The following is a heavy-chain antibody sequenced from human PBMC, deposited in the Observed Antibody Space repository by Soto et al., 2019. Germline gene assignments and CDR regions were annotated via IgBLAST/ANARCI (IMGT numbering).Heavy chain of an antibody. V-gene: IGHV4-34*01. D-gene: IGHD6-6*01. J-gene: IGHJ4*02. CDR2: INHSGST. CDR1: GGSFSGYY. CDR3: ARGPDLAARALGTLDY. Sequence: SETLSLTCAVYGGSFSGYYWSWIRQPPGKGLEWIGEINHSGSTNYNPSLKSRVTISVDTSKNQFSLKLSSVTAADTAVDYCARGPDLAARALGTLDYWGQGTLVTVSS.